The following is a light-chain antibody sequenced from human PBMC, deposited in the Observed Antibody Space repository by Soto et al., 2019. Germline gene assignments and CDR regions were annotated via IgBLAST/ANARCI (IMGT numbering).Light chain of an antibody. CDR2: DVY. V-gene: IGLV2-14*03. Sequence: QSALTQPASVSGSPGQSITISCTGTSSDVGGYNCVSWYQQHPGKAPKLIISDVYNRPSGVSYRFSGSKSGNTASLTISGLQAEDEADYYCSSYTTTTALEIFGGGTKLTVL. CDR3: SSYTTTTALEI. J-gene: IGLJ2*01. CDR1: SSDVGGYNC.